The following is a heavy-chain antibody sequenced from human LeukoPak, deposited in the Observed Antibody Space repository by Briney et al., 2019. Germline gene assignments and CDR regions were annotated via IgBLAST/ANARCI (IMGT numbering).Heavy chain of an antibody. CDR2: THYSGKA. J-gene: IGHJ6*02. Sequence: PSETLSLTCTVFGGSISGYYWTWIRQPPGKGLEWIGQTHYSGKADYNPSLSSRVTISVDTSKNQMSLKLNSLSAADTAMYYCARFGLYYDMDVWGQGTTVTVS. D-gene: IGHD3/OR15-3a*01. CDR1: GGSISGYY. CDR3: ARFGLYYDMDV. V-gene: IGHV4-59*01.